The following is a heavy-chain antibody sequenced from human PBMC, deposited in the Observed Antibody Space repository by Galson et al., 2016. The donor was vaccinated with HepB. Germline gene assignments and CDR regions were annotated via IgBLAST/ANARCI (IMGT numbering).Heavy chain of an antibody. CDR3: ARGFGARIQALDS. V-gene: IGHV4-61*01. CDR1: GGPISSGSHY. D-gene: IGHD3-10*01. Sequence: LSLTCTVSGGPISSGSHYWIWVRQPPGKRLEWIGYIFYSGSTNFNPSLRSRVTMSVDTSKSQFSLSLHSVTVADTAVYYCARGFGARIQALDSWGQGTLATVSS. CDR2: IFYSGST. J-gene: IGHJ4*02.